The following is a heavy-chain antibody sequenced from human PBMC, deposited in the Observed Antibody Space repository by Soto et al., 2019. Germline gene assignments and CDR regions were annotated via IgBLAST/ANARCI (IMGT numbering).Heavy chain of an antibody. D-gene: IGHD6-6*01. CDR3: ARQVREIAARRIDY. J-gene: IGHJ4*02. CDR1: GGSISSSSYY. V-gene: IGHV4-39*01. CDR2: IYYSGST. Sequence: SETLSLTCTVSGGSISSSSYYWGWIRQPPGKGLEWIGSIYYSGSTYYNPSLKSRVTLSVDTSKNQFSLKLSSVTAADTAVYYCARQVREIAARRIDYWGQGTLVTVSS.